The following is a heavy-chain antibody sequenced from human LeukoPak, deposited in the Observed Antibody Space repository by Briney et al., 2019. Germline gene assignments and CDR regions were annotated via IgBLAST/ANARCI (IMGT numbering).Heavy chain of an antibody. D-gene: IGHD3-10*01. Sequence: ASVKVSCKASGYTFTGYYMHWVRQAPGQGLEWMGRNNPNSGGTNYAQKFQGRVTMTRDTSTSTVYMELSSLRSEDTAVYYCARGEYDFDIWGQGTMVTVSS. CDR3: ARGEYDFDI. V-gene: IGHV1-2*06. CDR1: GYTFTGYY. CDR2: NNPNSGGT. J-gene: IGHJ3*02.